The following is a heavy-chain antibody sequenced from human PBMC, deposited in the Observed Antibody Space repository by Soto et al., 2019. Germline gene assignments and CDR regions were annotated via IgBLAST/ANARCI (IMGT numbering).Heavy chain of an antibody. CDR3: ACPRKDYGARAYDY. Sequence: GESLKISCQGSGYTFTTYWITWVRQMPGRGLEWMGRIDPSDSYTNYSPSFQGHVTISADKSTNTAYLEWRSLKASDSAIYYCACPRKDYGARAYDYWGQGALVTVSS. CDR1: GYTFTTYW. CDR2: IDPSDSYT. J-gene: IGHJ4*02. V-gene: IGHV5-10-1*01. D-gene: IGHD3-16*01.